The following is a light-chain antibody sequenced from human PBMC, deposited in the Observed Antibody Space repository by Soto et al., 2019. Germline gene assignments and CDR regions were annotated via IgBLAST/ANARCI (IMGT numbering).Light chain of an antibody. CDR3: QQYNNWPRT. CDR2: GAS. Sequence: IVMTQSPVTLSVSPGERATLSCRASQSVSINLAWYHQKPGQAPRLLIYGASTRATGIPARFSGSGSGTDFTLTITSLQSEDFAVYYCQQYNNWPRTFGPGTKVEI. V-gene: IGKV3-15*01. J-gene: IGKJ1*01. CDR1: QSVSIN.